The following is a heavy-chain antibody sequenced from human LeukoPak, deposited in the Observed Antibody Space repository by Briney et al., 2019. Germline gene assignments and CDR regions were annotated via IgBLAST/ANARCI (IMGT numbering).Heavy chain of an antibody. CDR1: GYTFTSYY. CDR2: INPSGGST. V-gene: IGHV1-46*01. D-gene: IGHD3-10*01. Sequence: ASVKVSCKASGYTFTSYYMHWVRQAPGQGLEWMGIINPSGGSTSYAQKFQGRVTMTRDMSTSTVYMELSSLRSEDTAVYYCARGITMVRGVISHHYYYMDVWGKGTTVTISS. CDR3: ARGITMVRGVISHHYYYMDV. J-gene: IGHJ6*03.